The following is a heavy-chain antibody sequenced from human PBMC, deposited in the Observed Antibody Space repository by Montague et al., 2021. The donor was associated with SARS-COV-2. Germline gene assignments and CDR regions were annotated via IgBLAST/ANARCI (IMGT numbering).Heavy chain of an antibody. V-gene: IGHV4-59*01. CDR2: IYDGGAV. CDR3: ARDHPYGGPRGAYDI. J-gene: IGHJ3*02. D-gene: IGHD4-23*01. CDR1: GGSITGYY. Sequence: TLSLTCTVSGGSITGYYWSWLRRSPGKGLEWLAYIYDGGAVDYNPSLGSRVTISTDTSKNQLSLKVNSVTAADTAVYYCARDHPYGGPRGAYDIWGQGTVVTVSS.